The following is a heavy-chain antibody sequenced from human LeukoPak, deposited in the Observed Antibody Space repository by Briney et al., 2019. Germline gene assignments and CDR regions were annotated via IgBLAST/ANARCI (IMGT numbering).Heavy chain of an antibody. CDR2: IYYSGST. V-gene: IGHV4-59*01. Sequence: SETLSLTCAVYGGSFSGYYWSWIRQPPGKGLEWIGYIYYSGSTNYNPSLKSRVTISVDTSKNQFSLKLSSVTAADTAVYYCARAAYYDSSGYYWGSPSYFDYWGQGTLVTVSS. D-gene: IGHD3-22*01. CDR1: GGSFSGYY. J-gene: IGHJ4*02. CDR3: ARAAYYDSSGYYWGSPSYFDY.